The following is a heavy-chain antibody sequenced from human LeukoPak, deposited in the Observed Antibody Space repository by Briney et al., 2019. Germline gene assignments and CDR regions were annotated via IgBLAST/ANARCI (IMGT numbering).Heavy chain of an antibody. Sequence: ASVKVSCKASGYTFTGYYMHWVRQAPGQGLEWMRWINPNSGGTNYAQKFQGWVTMTRDTSISTAYMELSRLRSDDTAVYYCARAQYSSSWYHWFDPWGQGTLVTVSS. CDR3: ARAQYSSSWYHWFDP. CDR1: GYTFTGYY. J-gene: IGHJ5*02. V-gene: IGHV1-2*04. CDR2: INPNSGGT. D-gene: IGHD6-13*01.